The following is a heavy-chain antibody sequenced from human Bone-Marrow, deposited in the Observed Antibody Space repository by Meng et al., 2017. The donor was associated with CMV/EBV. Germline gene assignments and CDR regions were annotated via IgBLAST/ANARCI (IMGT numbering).Heavy chain of an antibody. CDR1: GFTFSNAW. Sequence: GESLKISCAASGFTFSNAWMSWVRQAPGKGLEWVGRIKSKTDGGTTDYAAPVKGRFTISRDDSKNTLYLQMNSLKTEDTAVYYCTTVVRYYYYGMDVWGQGTTVNVSS. D-gene: IGHD6-6*01. CDR3: TTVVRYYYYGMDV. CDR2: IKSKTDGGTT. J-gene: IGHJ6*01. V-gene: IGHV3-15*01.